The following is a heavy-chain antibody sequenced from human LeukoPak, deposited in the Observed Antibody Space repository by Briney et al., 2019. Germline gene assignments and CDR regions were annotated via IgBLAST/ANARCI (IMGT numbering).Heavy chain of an antibody. CDR2: IKQSGST. D-gene: IGHD3-3*01. J-gene: IGHJ4*02. V-gene: IGHV4-34*01. CDR3: ARRTQGYDFWKGNYFNY. Sequence: SETLSLTCAVYGGSFNNYYWSWLRQPPGKGLEWIGEIKQSGSTNYNPSLKSRVTISVDKSKNQFSLKLTSVTAADTAMYYCARRTQGYDFWKGNYFNYWGQGSLVTVSS. CDR1: GGSFNNYY.